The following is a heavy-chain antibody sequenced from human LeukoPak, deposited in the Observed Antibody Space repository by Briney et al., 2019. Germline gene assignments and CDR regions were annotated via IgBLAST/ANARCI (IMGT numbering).Heavy chain of an antibody. J-gene: IGHJ5*02. CDR3: ARAGRYCSSTSCYSRGWFDP. V-gene: IGHV1-18*01. Sequence: ASVKVSCKAPGYTFTSYGISWVRQAPGQGLEWMGWISAYNGNTNYAQKLQGRVTMTTDTSTSTAYMALRSLRSDDTAVYYCARAGRYCSSTSCYSRGWFDPWGQGTLVTVSS. D-gene: IGHD2-2*01. CDR2: ISAYNGNT. CDR1: GYTFTSYG.